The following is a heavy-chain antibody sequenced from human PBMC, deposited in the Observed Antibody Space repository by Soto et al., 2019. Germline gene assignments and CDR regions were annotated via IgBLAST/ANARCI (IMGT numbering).Heavy chain of an antibody. CDR1: GYTFTTYF. CDR3: ARDGSAWDFDS. D-gene: IGHD6-19*01. Sequence: ASVKVSCKASGYTFTTYFIHWVRQAPGQGLEWMGIVRPSGGNTAYAQRFQGRLTMTRDTSTSTVYMELSSLRSDDTAVYYCARDGSAWDFDSWGQGDLLTVSS. CDR2: VRPSGGNT. J-gene: IGHJ4*02. V-gene: IGHV1-46*01.